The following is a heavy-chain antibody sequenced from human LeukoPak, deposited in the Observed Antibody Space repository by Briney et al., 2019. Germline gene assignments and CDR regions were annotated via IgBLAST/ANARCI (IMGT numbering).Heavy chain of an antibody. D-gene: IGHD3-3*01. CDR1: GYTFAGHF. J-gene: IGHJ5*02. CDR3: ARVAISAVINAWFDP. Sequence: GASLKVSCKASGYTFAGHFIHSIRQAPRHRLECMGGIDPRSGGTDYAQKFQGRITMSRDTSVNTVYVELSRLKYDDTAIYYCARVAISAVINAWFDPWGQGTLVSVFS. V-gene: IGHV1-2*02. CDR2: IDPRSGGT.